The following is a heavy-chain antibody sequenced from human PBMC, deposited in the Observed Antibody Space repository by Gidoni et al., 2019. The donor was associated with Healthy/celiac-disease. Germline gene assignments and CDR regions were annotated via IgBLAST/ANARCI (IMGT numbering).Heavy chain of an antibody. CDR3: ARVRAHVVRGVLDAFDI. Sequence: QVQLVQSGAEVKKPGASVTVSCKASGYTFTSYGISWVRQAPGQGLEWMGWISAYNGNTNYAQKLQGRVTMTTDTSTSTAYMELRSLRSDDTAVYYCARVRAHVVRGVLDAFDIWGQGTMVTVSS. D-gene: IGHD3-10*01. V-gene: IGHV1-18*01. CDR1: GYTFTSYG. CDR2: ISAYNGNT. J-gene: IGHJ3*02.